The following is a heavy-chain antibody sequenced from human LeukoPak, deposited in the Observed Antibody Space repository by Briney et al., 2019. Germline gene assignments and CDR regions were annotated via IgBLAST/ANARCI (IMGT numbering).Heavy chain of an antibody. CDR3: ARGVTTVATHLFDY. V-gene: IGHV1-8*01. CDR1: GYTFTSYD. D-gene: IGHD4-23*01. CDR2: MNPNSGNT. Sequence: ASVKVPCKASGYTFTSYDINWVRHATGQGLEWMGWMNPNSGNTGYAQKFQGRVTMTRNTSISTAYMELSSLRSEDTAVYYCARGVTTVATHLFDYWGQGTLVAVSS. J-gene: IGHJ4*02.